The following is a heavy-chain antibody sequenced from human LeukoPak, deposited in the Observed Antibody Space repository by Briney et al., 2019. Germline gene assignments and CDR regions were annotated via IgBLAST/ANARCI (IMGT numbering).Heavy chain of an antibody. Sequence: SETLSLTCTVSGVSITSDYWSWIRQPPGKGLEFLAYISYTETTNYNPSLKSRATISIDTSKNQFSLIPNSVTAADTAIYYCARLEKVDFMTYHYFPFWGRGTLVTVSS. V-gene: IGHV4-59*01. J-gene: IGHJ2*01. CDR2: ISYTETT. D-gene: IGHD3/OR15-3a*01. CDR3: ARLEKVDFMTYHYFPF. CDR1: GVSITSDY.